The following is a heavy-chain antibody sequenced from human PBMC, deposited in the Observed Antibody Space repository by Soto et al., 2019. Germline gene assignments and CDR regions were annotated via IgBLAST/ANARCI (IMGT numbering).Heavy chain of an antibody. D-gene: IGHD3-3*01. V-gene: IGHV4-4*07. CDR3: PRCGMTSFDT. J-gene: IGHJ4*02. CDR2: VFSSVTD. CDR1: GVSVTSYT. Sequence: SETLSLTCIASGVSVTSYTWRWVRQPANKGLEWIGRVFSSVTDTYSPSPKSRVRITLDTPVKRISLKLVSVPAADAGAHYCPRCGMTSFDTWGPGTLVTVSS.